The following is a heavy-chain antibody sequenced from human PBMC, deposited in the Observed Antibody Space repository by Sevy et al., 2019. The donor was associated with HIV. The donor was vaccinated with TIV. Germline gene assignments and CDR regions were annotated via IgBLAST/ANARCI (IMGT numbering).Heavy chain of an antibody. V-gene: IGHV3-64*01. CDR1: GFTFSSYA. D-gene: IGHD3-9*01. J-gene: IGHJ4*02. CDR3: ARVSAYYDILTGYFLFDY. CDR2: ISSNGGST. Sequence: GGSLRLSYAASGFTFSSYAMHWVRQAPGKGLEYVSAISSNGGSTYYANSVKGRFTISRDNSKNTLYLQMGSLRAEDMAVYYCARVSAYYDILTGYFLFDYWGQGTLVTVSS.